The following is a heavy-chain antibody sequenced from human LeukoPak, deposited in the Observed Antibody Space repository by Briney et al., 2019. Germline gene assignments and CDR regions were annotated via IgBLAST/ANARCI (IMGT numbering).Heavy chain of an antibody. V-gene: IGHV4-4*02. CDR3: ARDANGSDLHYYHMDV. D-gene: IGHD6-25*01. Sequence: SGTLSLTCAVSGGSITSANWWSWVRQSPGKGLEWIGEIYHTGNTNYNPSLNSRVSISLDTSKNQFSLRLTSVTAAGTAVYFCARDANGSDLHYYHMDVWGKGTTVTVSS. CDR2: IYHTGNT. J-gene: IGHJ6*03. CDR1: GGSITSANW.